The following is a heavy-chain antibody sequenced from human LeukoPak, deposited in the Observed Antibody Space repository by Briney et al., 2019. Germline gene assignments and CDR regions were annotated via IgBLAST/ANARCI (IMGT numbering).Heavy chain of an antibody. CDR2: IYPGDSDT. CDR1: GYTFINYW. J-gene: IGHJ4*02. D-gene: IGHD3-22*01. V-gene: IGHV5-51*01. Sequence: GESLKISCKGSGYTFINYWIGWVRQMPGKGLEWMGIIYPGDSDTRYSPSFQGQVTISADKSISTAYLQWSSLKASDTAMYYCARQYYYDSSYYYHPDYWSQGTLVTVSS. CDR3: ARQYYYDSSYYYHPDY.